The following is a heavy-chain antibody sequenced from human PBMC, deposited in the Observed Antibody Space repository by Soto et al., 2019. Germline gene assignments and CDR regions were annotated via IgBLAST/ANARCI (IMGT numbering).Heavy chain of an antibody. CDR1: GFTFSSYG. Sequence: PGGSLRLSCAASGFTFSSYGMHWVRQAPGKGLEWVAVISYDGSNKYYADSVKGRFTISRDNSKNTLYLQMNSLRAEDTAVYYCAKDRGYDSSGPPGGMDVWGQGTTVTVSS. CDR3: AKDRGYDSSGPPGGMDV. D-gene: IGHD3-22*01. CDR2: ISYDGSNK. V-gene: IGHV3-30*18. J-gene: IGHJ6*02.